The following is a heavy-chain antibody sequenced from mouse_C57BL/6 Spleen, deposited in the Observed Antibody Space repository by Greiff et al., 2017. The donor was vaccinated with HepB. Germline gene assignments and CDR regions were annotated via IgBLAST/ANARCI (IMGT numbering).Heavy chain of an antibody. CDR2: INPNNGGT. V-gene: IGHV1-26*01. CDR1: GYTFTDYY. J-gene: IGHJ1*03. D-gene: IGHD2-1*01. Sequence: VQLQQSGPELVKPGASVKISCKASGYTFTDYYMNWVKQSHGKSLEWIGDINPNNGGTSYNQKFKGKATLTVDKSSSTAYMELRSLTSEDSAVYYCARSGGNYDWYFDVWGTGTTVTVSS. CDR3: ARSGGNYDWYFDV.